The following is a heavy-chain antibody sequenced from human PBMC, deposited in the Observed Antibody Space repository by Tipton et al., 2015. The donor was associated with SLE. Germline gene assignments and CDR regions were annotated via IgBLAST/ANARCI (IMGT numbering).Heavy chain of an antibody. D-gene: IGHD4-17*01. CDR3: ARQLTTVTTLGAFDI. J-gene: IGHJ3*02. Sequence: TLSLTCTVSGGSISSSSYYWGWIRQPPGKGLEWIRSIYYSGSTYFNPSLKSRVTMSVDTSKNQFSLNLSSMTAADTAVFYCARQLTTVTTLGAFDIWGQGTMVTVSS. V-gene: IGHV4-39*07. CDR1: GGSISSSSYY. CDR2: IYYSGST.